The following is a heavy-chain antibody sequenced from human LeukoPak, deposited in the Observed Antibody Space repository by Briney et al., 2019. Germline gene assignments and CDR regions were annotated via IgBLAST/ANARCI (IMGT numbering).Heavy chain of an antibody. CDR2: INWNGGST. J-gene: IGHJ3*02. V-gene: IGHV3-20*04. D-gene: IGHD2-2*01. CDR1: GFTFDDYG. CDR3: ARRRSSTTGDAFDI. Sequence: GGSLRLSCAASGFTFDDYGMSWVRQAPGKGLEWVSGINWNGGSTGYADSVKGRFTISRDNAKKSLYLQMNSLRAEDTALYSCARRRSSTTGDAFDIWGQGTMVTVSS.